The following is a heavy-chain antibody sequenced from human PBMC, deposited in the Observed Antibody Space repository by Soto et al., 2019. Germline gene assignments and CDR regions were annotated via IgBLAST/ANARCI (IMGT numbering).Heavy chain of an antibody. CDR2: ISGSGGST. CDR3: ARGFDFWTQNFDN. CDR1: GFTFSSYA. J-gene: IGHJ4*02. V-gene: IGHV3-23*01. Sequence: EVQLLESGGGLIQPGGSLRLSCTASGFTFSSYAMSWVRQAPGKGLEWVSGISGSGGSTYYTDSVKGRCTISRDNSKNTLYLQMNSLRDEDTAVYHCARGFDFWTQNFDNWGQGTLFTVSS. D-gene: IGHD3-3*01.